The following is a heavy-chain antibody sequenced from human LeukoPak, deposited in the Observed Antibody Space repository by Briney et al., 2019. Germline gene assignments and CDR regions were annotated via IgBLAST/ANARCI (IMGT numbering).Heavy chain of an antibody. D-gene: IGHD6-13*01. V-gene: IGHV4-34*01. CDR2: INHSGST. CDR3: ARRGHGYSSSWYRLDY. J-gene: IGHJ4*02. CDR1: GGSFSGYY. Sequence: PSETLSLTCAVYGGSFSGYYWSWIRQPPGKGLEWIGEINHSGSTNYNPSLKSRVTISVDTSKNQFSLKLSSVTAADTAVYYCARRGHGYSSSWYRLDYWGQGTLVTVSS.